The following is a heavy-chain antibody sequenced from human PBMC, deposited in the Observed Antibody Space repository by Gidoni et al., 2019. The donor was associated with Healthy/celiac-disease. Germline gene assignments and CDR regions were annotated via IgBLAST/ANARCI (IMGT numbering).Heavy chain of an antibody. Sequence: QVQLVQSGAEVKKPGASVKVSCKASGYTFTGYYMHWVRQAPGQGLEWMGWINPNSGGTNYAQKFQGRVTMTRDTSISTAYMELSRLRSDDTAVYYCAREPTGYCTNGVCYTDYYYGMDVWGQGTTVTVSS. CDR3: AREPTGYCTNGVCYTDYYYGMDV. J-gene: IGHJ6*02. V-gene: IGHV1-2*02. D-gene: IGHD2-8*01. CDR1: GYTFTGYY. CDR2: INPNSGGT.